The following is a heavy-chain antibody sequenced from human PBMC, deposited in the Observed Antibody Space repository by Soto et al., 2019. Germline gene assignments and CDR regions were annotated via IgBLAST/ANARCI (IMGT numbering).Heavy chain of an antibody. J-gene: IGHJ6*02. V-gene: IGHV3-7*01. CDR2: INQDGSEK. CDR1: GFTFSSYW. CDR3: AKRKEVYYYGMDV. Sequence: EVQLVESGGDLVQPGGSLRLSCVASGFTFSSYWMSWVRQAPGNGLGWVANINQDGSEKYYVDSVKGRFTISRDNAKNSLYLQVNSLRAEDTAVYYCAKRKEVYYYGMDVWGQGTTVTVSS.